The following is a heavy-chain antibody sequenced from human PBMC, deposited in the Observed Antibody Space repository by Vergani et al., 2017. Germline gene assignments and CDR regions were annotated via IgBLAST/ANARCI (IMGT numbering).Heavy chain of an antibody. D-gene: IGHD4-17*01. CDR1: GYTFTSYY. CDR3: ARDQSPPSGDYVH. J-gene: IGHJ4*02. CDR2: INPSGGST. Sequence: QVQLVQSGAEVKKPGASVKVSCKASGYTFTSYYMHWVRQAPGQGLEWMGIINPSGGSTSYAQKFQGRVTINADESTSTAYMELSSLRSEDTAVYYCARDQSPPSGDYVHWGQGTLVTVSS. V-gene: IGHV1-46*01.